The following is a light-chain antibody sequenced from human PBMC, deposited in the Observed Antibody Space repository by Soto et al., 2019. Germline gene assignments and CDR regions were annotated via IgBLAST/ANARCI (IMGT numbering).Light chain of an antibody. Sequence: DIQMTQSPSSLSASMGDRVSITCRASQSIGTDLNWYQQKPGKAPKLLIYGASTLQGGVPSRFRGSIAGTEFTLTISSMQPGDLATYFCHQTYSTQWKCGQGTKVDI. CDR1: QSIGTD. J-gene: IGKJ1*01. V-gene: IGKV1-39*01. CDR2: GAS. CDR3: HQTYSTQWK.